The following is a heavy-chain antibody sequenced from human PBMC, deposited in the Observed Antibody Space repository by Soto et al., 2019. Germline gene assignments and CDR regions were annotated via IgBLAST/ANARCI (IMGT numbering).Heavy chain of an antibody. J-gene: IGHJ5*02. Sequence: GASVKVSCKASGYTCTGYYMHWVRQAPGQGLEWMGWINPNSGGTNYAQKFQGRVTMTRDTSISTAYMELSRLRSDDTAVYYCARQASTDKENWFDPWGQGTLVTVSS. V-gene: IGHV1-2*02. CDR1: GYTCTGYY. CDR3: ARQASTDKENWFDP. CDR2: INPNSGGT. D-gene: IGHD4-17*01.